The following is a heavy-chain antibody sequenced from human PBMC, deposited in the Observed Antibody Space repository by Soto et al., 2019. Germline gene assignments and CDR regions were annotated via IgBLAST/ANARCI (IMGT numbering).Heavy chain of an antibody. CDR3: AKDIVAVGGYETFDF. Sequence: EVQLSQSGGGLVQPGGSLRLSCAASGFTFSNFAMRWVRQAPGKGLEWVSDISGSGGSTYYAESVKGRFTISTDNSKNTPFLQMNSLRVEDTAVYYCAKDIVAVGGYETFDFWGQGTMVTVPS. V-gene: IGHV3-23*01. J-gene: IGHJ4*02. D-gene: IGHD5-12*01. CDR2: ISGSGGST. CDR1: GFTFSNFA.